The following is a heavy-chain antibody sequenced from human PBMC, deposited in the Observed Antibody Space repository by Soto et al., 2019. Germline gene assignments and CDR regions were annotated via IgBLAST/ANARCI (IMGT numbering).Heavy chain of an antibody. V-gene: IGHV1-8*01. J-gene: IGHJ4*02. CDR2: MNPNSGNT. CDR3: ATTPVLRYFDWLARPYYFDY. CDR1: GYTFTSYD. D-gene: IGHD3-9*01. Sequence: GASVKVSCKASGYTFTSYDINWVRQATGQGLEWMGWMNPNSGNTGYAQKFQGRVTMTRNTSISTAYMELSSLRSEDTAVYYCATTPVLRYFDWLARPYYFDYWGQGTLVTVSS.